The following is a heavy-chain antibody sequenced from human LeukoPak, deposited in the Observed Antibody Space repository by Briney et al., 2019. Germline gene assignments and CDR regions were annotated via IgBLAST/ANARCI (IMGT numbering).Heavy chain of an antibody. D-gene: IGHD5-18*01. CDR1: GFTFDDYA. Sequence: GGSLRLSCAASGFTFDDYAMHWVRQAPGKGLEWVSGISWNSGSIGYADSVKGRFTISRDNAENSLFLQMNSLRAEDTAVYYCARTRIYGYDYWGQGTLVTVSS. CDR2: ISWNSGSI. J-gene: IGHJ4*02. CDR3: ARTRIYGYDY. V-gene: IGHV3-9*01.